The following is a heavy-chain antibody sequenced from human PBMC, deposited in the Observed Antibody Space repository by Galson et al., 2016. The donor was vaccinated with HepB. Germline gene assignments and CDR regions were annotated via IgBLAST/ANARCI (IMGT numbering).Heavy chain of an antibody. CDR1: GVSLSPNEVC. CDR3: ARHGALVGDLGYSFDI. Sequence: PALVKPTQTLTLTCTFSGVSLSPNEVCVSWLRQPPGKALEWLALIDGDDDKSYSTSLKTRLTISKDTSKNQVVLIMTNMDPVDTATYYCARHGALVGDLGYSFDIWGQGTMVTVSS. V-gene: IGHV2-70*01. J-gene: IGHJ3*02. CDR2: IDGDDDK. D-gene: IGHD1-26*01.